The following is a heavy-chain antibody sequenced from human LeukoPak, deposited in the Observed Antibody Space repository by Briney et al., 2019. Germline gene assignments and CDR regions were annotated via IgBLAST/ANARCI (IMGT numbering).Heavy chain of an antibody. CDR2: INPNSGGT. CDR3: ARDRIAARPNAFNYGMDV. Sequence: ASVKVSCKASGYTFTGYYIHWVRQAPGQGLEWMGRINPNSGGTNYAQKFRGRVTMTRDTSISTAYMELSRLRSDDTAVYYCARDRIAARPNAFNYGMDVWGQGTTVTVSS. J-gene: IGHJ6*02. CDR1: GYTFTGYY. V-gene: IGHV1-2*06. D-gene: IGHD6-6*01.